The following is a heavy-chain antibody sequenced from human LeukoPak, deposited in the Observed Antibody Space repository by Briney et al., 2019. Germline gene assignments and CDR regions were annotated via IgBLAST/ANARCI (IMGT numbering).Heavy chain of an antibody. CDR1: GGSISSYY. CDR3: ARAVYDILTGYSFDY. Sequence: SETLSLTCTVSGGSISSYYWSWIRQPPGKGLEWVGYIYYSGSTNYNPSLKSRVTISVDTSKNQFSLKLGSVTAADTAVYYCARAVYDILTGYSFDYWGQGTLVTVSS. CDR2: IYYSGST. V-gene: IGHV4-59*01. D-gene: IGHD3-9*01. J-gene: IGHJ4*02.